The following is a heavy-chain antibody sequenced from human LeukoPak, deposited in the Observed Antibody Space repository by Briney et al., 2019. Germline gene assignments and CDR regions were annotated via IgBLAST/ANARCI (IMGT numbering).Heavy chain of an antibody. V-gene: IGHV3-11*01. Sequence: GGSLRLSCAASGFTFSDYYMSWIRQAPGKGLEWVSYISSSGSTIYYADSVKGRFTISRDNAKNSLYLQMNSLGAEDTAVYYCARDKQRILTGSYGAWGQGTLVTVSS. CDR3: ARDKQRILTGSYGA. D-gene: IGHD3-9*01. CDR2: ISSSGSTI. CDR1: GFTFSDYY. J-gene: IGHJ5*02.